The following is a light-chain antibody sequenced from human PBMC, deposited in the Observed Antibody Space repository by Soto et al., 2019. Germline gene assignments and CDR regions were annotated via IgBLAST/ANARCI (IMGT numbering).Light chain of an antibody. CDR3: SSYTGNSTLV. Sequence: QSALSQPASVSGSPGQSITISCAGTSSDVGGYNYVSWYQQHPGKAPKLMISEVSNRPSGVSNRFSGSKSGNTASLTISGLQAEDEADYYCSSYTGNSTLVFGGGTKVTVL. V-gene: IGLV2-14*01. J-gene: IGLJ3*02. CDR2: EVS. CDR1: SSDVGGYNY.